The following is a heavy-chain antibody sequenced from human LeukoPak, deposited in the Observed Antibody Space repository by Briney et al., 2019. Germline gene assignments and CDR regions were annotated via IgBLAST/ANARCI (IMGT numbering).Heavy chain of an antibody. V-gene: IGHV1-18*01. CDR1: GYTFTSYG. CDR3: ARDLIVVVPAARVFDL. J-gene: IGHJ5*02. CDR2: ISAYNGNT. Sequence: ASVKVSCKASGYTFTSYGISWVRQAPGQGLEWMGWISAYNGNTNYAQKLQGRVTMTTDTSTSTAYMELRSLRSDDTAVYYCARDLIVVVPAARVFDLWGQGTLVTVSS. D-gene: IGHD2-2*01.